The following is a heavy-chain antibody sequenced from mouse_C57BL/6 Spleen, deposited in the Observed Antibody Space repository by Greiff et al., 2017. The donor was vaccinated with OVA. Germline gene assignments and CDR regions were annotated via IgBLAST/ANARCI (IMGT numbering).Heavy chain of an antibody. V-gene: IGHV5-6*01. Sequence: EVMLVESGGDLVKPGGSLKLSCAASGFTFSSYGMSWVRQTPDKRLEWVATISSGGSYTYYPDSVKGRFTISRDNAKNTLYLQMSSLKSEDTAMYYCARQDYYGSSYRDYAMDYWGQGTSVTVSS. J-gene: IGHJ4*01. CDR1: GFTFSSYG. CDR3: ARQDYYGSSYRDYAMDY. CDR2: ISSGGSYT. D-gene: IGHD1-1*01.